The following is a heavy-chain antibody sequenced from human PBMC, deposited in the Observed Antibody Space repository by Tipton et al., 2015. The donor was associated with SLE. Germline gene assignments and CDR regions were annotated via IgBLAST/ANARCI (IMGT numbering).Heavy chain of an antibody. D-gene: IGHD3-3*01. CDR1: GFTFNTYE. J-gene: IGHJ4*02. CDR3: ARDVYGYWSDYNQGFDY. CDR2: ISGSGSTI. V-gene: IGHV3-48*03. Sequence: SLRLSCSASGFTFNTYEINWVRQAPGKGLEWVSYISGSGSTIFYADSVKGRFTISRDNTKNLVYLQMKSLRADDTALYYCARDVYGYWSDYNQGFDYWGQGTLVTVSS.